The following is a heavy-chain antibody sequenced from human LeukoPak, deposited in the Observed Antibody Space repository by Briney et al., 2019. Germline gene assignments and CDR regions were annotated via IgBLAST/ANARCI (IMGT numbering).Heavy chain of an antibody. D-gene: IGHD5-24*01. CDR3: ARVSTTMALDY. V-gene: IGHV4-34*01. Sequence: SETLSLTCAVYGGSFSGYYWSWIRQPPGKGLEWIGEINHSGSTNYNPSLKSRVTILVDTPKNQISLKLSSVTAADTAVYYCARVSTTMALDYWGQGTLVTVSS. CDR1: GGSFSGYY. CDR2: INHSGST. J-gene: IGHJ4*02.